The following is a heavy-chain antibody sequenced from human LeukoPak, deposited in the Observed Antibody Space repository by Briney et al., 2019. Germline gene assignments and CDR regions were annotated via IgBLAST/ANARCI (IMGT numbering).Heavy chain of an antibody. Sequence: ASVKVSCKASGGTFSSYAISWVRQAPGQGLEWMGGIIPIFGTANYAQKFQGRVTITADKSTSTAYMELSSLRSEDTAVYYCARAYCSGGSCYHYYYYYMDVWGKGTTVTVSS. CDR1: GGTFSSYA. V-gene: IGHV1-69*06. CDR2: IIPIFGTA. J-gene: IGHJ6*03. CDR3: ARAYCSGGSCYHYYYYYMDV. D-gene: IGHD2-15*01.